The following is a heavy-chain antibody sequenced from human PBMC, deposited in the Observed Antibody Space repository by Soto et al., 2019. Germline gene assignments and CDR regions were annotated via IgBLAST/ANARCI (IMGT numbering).Heavy chain of an antibody. CDR2: IYDSGST. Sequence: SETLSLTCTVSGGSISSGGYWWSWIRQFPGKGLEWSGYIYDSGSTNYNPSLKSRVTISVDTSKNQFSLKLSSVTAADTAVYYCARDKVDIGVSGTHYYYGMDVWGQGTTVTVSS. CDR1: GGSISSGGYW. D-gene: IGHD6-19*01. V-gene: IGHV4-61*08. CDR3: ARDKVDIGVSGTHYYYGMDV. J-gene: IGHJ6*02.